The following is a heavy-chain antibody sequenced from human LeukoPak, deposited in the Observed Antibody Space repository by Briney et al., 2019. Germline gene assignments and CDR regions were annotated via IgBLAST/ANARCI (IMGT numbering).Heavy chain of an antibody. Sequence: GSLRLSCAASGFTFSDYYMSWIRQPPGKGLEWIGEINHSGSTNYNPSLKSRVTISVDTSKNQFSLKLSSVTAADTAVYYCARRSFWSGYQYYYYYYYMDVWGKGTTVTVSS. CDR2: INHSGST. J-gene: IGHJ6*03. CDR1: GFTFSDYY. V-gene: IGHV4-34*01. CDR3: ARRSFWSGYQYYYYYYYMDV. D-gene: IGHD3-3*01.